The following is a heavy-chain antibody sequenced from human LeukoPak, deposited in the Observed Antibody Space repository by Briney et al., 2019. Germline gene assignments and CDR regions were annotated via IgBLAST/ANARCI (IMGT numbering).Heavy chain of an antibody. CDR3: ARRAQAERRHSQFDY. CDR1: GYIFTSSY. Sequence: ASVKVSCKASGYIFTSSYIHWVRQAPGQGLEWMGMINPSGGSTGYAQKFQGRVTMTRDMSTSTVYMELSSLRSEDTAVFYCARRAQAERRHSQFDYWGQGTLVTVSS. D-gene: IGHD1-1*01. V-gene: IGHV1-46*01. CDR2: INPSGGST. J-gene: IGHJ4*02.